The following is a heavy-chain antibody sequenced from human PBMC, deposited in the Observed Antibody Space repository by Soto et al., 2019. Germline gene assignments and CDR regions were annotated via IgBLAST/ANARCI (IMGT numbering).Heavy chain of an antibody. D-gene: IGHD3-22*01. V-gene: IGHV4-39*07. CDR2: INHSGST. CDR3: ARGKRGYYDSSGYSFMYYYGMDV. Sequence: SETLSLTCTVSGGSISSRSSYWGLIRQPPGKGLEWIGEINHSGSTNYNPSLKSRVTISVDTSKNQFSLKLSSVTAADTAVYYCARGKRGYYDSSGYSFMYYYGMDVWGQGTTVTVSS. CDR1: GGSISSRSSY. J-gene: IGHJ6*02.